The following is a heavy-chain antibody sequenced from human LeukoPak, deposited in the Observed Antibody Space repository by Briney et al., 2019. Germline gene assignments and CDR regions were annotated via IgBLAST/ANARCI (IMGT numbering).Heavy chain of an antibody. D-gene: IGHD3-3*01. J-gene: IGHJ4*02. Sequence: SETLSLTCTVSGYSISSGYYWGWIRQPPGKGLEWIGSIYHSGSTYSNPSLKSRVTISVDTSKNQFSLKLSSVTAADTAVYYCARSSITIFGVVLDYWGQGTLVTVPS. CDR2: IYHSGST. CDR1: GYSISSGYY. V-gene: IGHV4-38-2*02. CDR3: ARSSITIFGVVLDY.